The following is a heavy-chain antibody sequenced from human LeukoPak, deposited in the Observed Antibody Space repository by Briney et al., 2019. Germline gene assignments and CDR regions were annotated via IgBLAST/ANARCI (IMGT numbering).Heavy chain of an antibody. CDR1: GFTFSTYS. CDR2: VSYDEANK. D-gene: IGHD3-22*01. Sequence: GGSLRLSCAASGFTFSTYSMNWVRQTPGKGLEWVAVVSYDEANKYYADSVKGRFTISRDNSKNTLYLQMNSLRAEDTAVYYCAKILDYYDSSGHLGAFDIWGQGTMVTVSS. J-gene: IGHJ3*02. V-gene: IGHV3-30*18. CDR3: AKILDYYDSSGHLGAFDI.